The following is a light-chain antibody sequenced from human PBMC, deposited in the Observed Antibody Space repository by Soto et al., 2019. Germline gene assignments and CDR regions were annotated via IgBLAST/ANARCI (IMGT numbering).Light chain of an antibody. J-gene: IGLJ3*02. V-gene: IGLV1-51*02. Sequence: QSVLTQPPSVSAAPGQKVTISCSGSSSNIGNNYVSWYQQLPGTAPKLLIYENNKRPSGIPDRFSGSKSGTSATLGITGLQTGDGADYYCGTWDSSLSAGQVFGGGTKLTVL. CDR1: SSNIGNNY. CDR3: GTWDSSLSAGQV. CDR2: ENN.